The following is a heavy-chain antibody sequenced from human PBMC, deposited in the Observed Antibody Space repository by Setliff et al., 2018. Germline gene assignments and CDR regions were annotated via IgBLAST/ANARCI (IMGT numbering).Heavy chain of an antibody. V-gene: IGHV4-59*01. Sequence: SEALSLTCSVSGDSMSFSYWSWIRQPPGKGLEWIGYIYYSGSTDSHPSLKSRVSISIDTSKNQFSLNVGSVTAADTAIYYCAREQWLDPPGYYYMDVWAKGTTVTVS. CDR2: IYYSGST. D-gene: IGHD6-19*01. CDR1: GDSMSFSY. CDR3: AREQWLDPPGYYYMDV. J-gene: IGHJ6*03.